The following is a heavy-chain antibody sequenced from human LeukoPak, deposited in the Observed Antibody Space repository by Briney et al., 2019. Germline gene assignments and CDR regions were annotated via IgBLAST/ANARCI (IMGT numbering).Heavy chain of an antibody. CDR2: IIPIFGTA. CDR1: GGTFSSYA. V-gene: IGHV1-69*06. J-gene: IGHJ5*02. CDR3: ARDSRGSGYSSGWYIFDP. D-gene: IGHD6-19*01. Sequence: GASVKVSCKASGGTFSSYAISWVRQAPGQGLEWMGGIIPIFGTANYAQKFQGRVTITADKSTSTAYMELSSLRSEDTAVYYCARDSRGSGYSSGWYIFDPWGQGTLVTVSS.